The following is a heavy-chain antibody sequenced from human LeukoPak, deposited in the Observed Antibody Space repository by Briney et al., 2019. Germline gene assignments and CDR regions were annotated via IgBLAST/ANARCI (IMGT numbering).Heavy chain of an antibody. Sequence: GESLKISCKGSGYRFSAYWIAWVRQMPGKGLEWMGITYPDDSDTRYSPSFQGQVTISADKSSSTAYLQWSSLKASDTAMYYCARSASYLVGHDYWGQRTLVTVSS. D-gene: IGHD1-26*01. CDR2: TYPDDSDT. CDR1: GYRFSAYW. V-gene: IGHV5-51*01. J-gene: IGHJ4*02. CDR3: ARSASYLVGHDY.